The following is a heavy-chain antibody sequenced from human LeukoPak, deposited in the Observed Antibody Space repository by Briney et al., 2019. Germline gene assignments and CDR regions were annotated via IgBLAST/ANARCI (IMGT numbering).Heavy chain of an antibody. D-gene: IGHD3-22*01. V-gene: IGHV4-4*07. Sequence: SETLSLTCTVSGYSISSGYYWSWIRQPAGKGLEWIGRIYTSGSTNYNPSLKSRVTVSVDTSKNQFSLKLSSVTAADTAVYYCARETYYYDSSGYFPLLDYWGQGTLVTVSS. CDR2: IYTSGST. J-gene: IGHJ4*02. CDR3: ARETYYYDSSGYFPLLDY. CDR1: GYSISSGYY.